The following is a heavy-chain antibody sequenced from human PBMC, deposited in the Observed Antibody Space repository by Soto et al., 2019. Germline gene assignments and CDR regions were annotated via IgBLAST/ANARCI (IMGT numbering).Heavy chain of an antibody. J-gene: IGHJ5*02. CDR1: GGTFSSYA. D-gene: IGHD3-10*01. V-gene: IGHV1-69*01. CDR2: IITIFGTA. CDR3: AMGVRGALRSGHVYNWFDP. Sequence: QVQLVQSGAEVKKPGSSVKVSCKASGGTFSSYAISWVRQAPGQGVEWMGGIITIFGTANYAQKFEGRVTITADESTGTAYMEVRRLRSEDTAVYYCAMGVRGALRSGHVYNWFDPWGQGTLVTASS.